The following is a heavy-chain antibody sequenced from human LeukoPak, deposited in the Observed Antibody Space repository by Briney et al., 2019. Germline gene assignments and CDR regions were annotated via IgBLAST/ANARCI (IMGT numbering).Heavy chain of an antibody. J-gene: IGHJ4*02. Sequence: GGSLRLSCAASGFTFSSYGMHWVRQAPGKGLEWVAVIWHDGSNKYYADSVKGRFTISRDNSKNTLYLQMNSLRAEDTAVYYCARVPTRYSSSWYFDYWGQGTLVTVSS. CDR2: IWHDGSNK. CDR1: GFTFSSYG. D-gene: IGHD6-13*01. V-gene: IGHV3-33*01. CDR3: ARVPTRYSSSWYFDY.